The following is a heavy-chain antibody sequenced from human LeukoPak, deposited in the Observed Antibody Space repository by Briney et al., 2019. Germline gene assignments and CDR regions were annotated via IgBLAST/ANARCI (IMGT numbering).Heavy chain of an antibody. D-gene: IGHD3-10*01. J-gene: IGHJ4*02. Sequence: ASVKVSCKASGYTFTSYGISWVRPAPGQGLEGMGWISAYNGNTNYAQKLQGRVTVTTDTSTSTAYMELRSLRSDDAAVYYCARDLFLGPPGSLGYWGQGTLVTVSS. CDR3: ARDLFLGPPGSLGY. CDR2: ISAYNGNT. CDR1: GYTFTSYG. V-gene: IGHV1-18*01.